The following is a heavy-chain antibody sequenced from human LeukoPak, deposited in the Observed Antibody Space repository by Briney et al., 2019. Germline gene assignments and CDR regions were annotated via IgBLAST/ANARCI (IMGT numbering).Heavy chain of an antibody. CDR1: GGSISSYY. J-gene: IGHJ4*02. CDR2: IYTSGST. CDR3: ARGGEYSSSSSLFDF. D-gene: IGHD6-6*01. Sequence: PSETLSLTCTVSGGSISSYYWSWIRQPAGEGLEWIGRIYTSGSTNYNPSLKSRVTMSVDTSKNQFSLKLSSVTAADTAVYYCARGGEYSSSSSLFDFWGQGTLVTVSS. V-gene: IGHV4-4*07.